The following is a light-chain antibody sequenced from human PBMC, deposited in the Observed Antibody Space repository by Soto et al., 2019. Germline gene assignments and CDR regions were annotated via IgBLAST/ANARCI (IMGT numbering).Light chain of an antibody. V-gene: IGLV2-14*01. Sequence: QSVLTQPASVSGSPGQSITISCTGTSSDVGAFNYVSWYQQHPGKAPKLMIYDVSNRPSGVSNRFSGSKSGNTASLTISGLQVEDEADYYCNSYTCSITFYIFVTGTMVTVL. CDR3: NSYTCSITFYI. J-gene: IGLJ1*01. CDR1: SSDVGAFNY. CDR2: DVS.